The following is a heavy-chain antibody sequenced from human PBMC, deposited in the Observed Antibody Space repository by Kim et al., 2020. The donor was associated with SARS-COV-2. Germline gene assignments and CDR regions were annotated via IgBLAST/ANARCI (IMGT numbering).Heavy chain of an antibody. Sequence: GGSLRLSCAASGFTYSSYWMSWVRQAPGKGLEWVANIKQDGSEKYYVDSVKGRFTISRDNAKNSLYLQMNSLRAEDTAVYYCARDHTMVRTYGMDVWGQGTTVTVSS. V-gene: IGHV3-7*01. CDR3: ARDHTMVRTYGMDV. J-gene: IGHJ6*02. CDR2: IKQDGSEK. D-gene: IGHD3-10*01. CDR1: GFTYSSYW.